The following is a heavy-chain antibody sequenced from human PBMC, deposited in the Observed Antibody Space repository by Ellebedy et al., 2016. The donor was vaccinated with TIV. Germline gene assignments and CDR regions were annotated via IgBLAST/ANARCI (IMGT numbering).Heavy chain of an antibody. J-gene: IGHJ5*02. Sequence: GGSLRLSXVASGFTFSNYAMTWVRQAPGKGLEWVANIKQDGSEKHYADSVKGRFTISRDNAKNSLYLQMNSLGAEDTAVYFCARGRYYCSRTSCYAPSWFDPWGQGTLVTVSS. V-gene: IGHV3-7*01. CDR3: ARGRYYCSRTSCYAPSWFDP. D-gene: IGHD2-2*01. CDR1: GFTFSNYA. CDR2: IKQDGSEK.